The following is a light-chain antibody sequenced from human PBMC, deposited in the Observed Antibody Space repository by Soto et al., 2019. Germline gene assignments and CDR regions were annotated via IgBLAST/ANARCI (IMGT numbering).Light chain of an antibody. CDR3: QLDNTWRPST. CDR2: GAS. Sequence: EIVMTQSPATLSVSPGERATLSCRASQSVSSNLAWYQQKPGQAPRLLIYGASTRATGLPARCSGRGSATEFSLTVSGLQSGDFAAEYCQLDNTWRPSTFGQGTKVEIK. J-gene: IGKJ1*01. CDR1: QSVSSN. V-gene: IGKV3-15*01.